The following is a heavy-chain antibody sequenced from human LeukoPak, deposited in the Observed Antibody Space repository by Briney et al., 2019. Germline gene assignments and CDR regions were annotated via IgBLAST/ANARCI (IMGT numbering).Heavy chain of an antibody. CDR3: ASVKTAYSSGWYRPFDY. CDR1: GYTFTGYY. CDR2: INPNSGGT. V-gene: IGHV1-2*06. Sequence: GASVKVSCKASGYTFTGYYMHWVRQAPGQGLEWMGRINPNSGGTNYAQKFQGRVTMTRDTSISTAYIELSRLRSDDTAVYYCASVKTAYSSGWYRPFDYWGQGTLVTVSS. D-gene: IGHD6-19*01. J-gene: IGHJ4*02.